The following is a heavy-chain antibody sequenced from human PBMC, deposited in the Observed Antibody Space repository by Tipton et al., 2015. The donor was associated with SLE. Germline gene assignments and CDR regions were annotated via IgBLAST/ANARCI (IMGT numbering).Heavy chain of an antibody. CDR3: AKDLEIIITFGGVIVD. D-gene: IGHD3-16*02. J-gene: IGHJ4*02. CDR2: ISGSVGST. Sequence: GSLRLSCAASGFTFSSYAMSWVRQAPGKGLEWVSAISGSVGSTYYADSVKGRFTISRDNSKNTLYLQMNSLRAEDTAVYYCAKDLEIIITFGGVIVDWGQGTLFNVPS. CDR1: GFTFSSYA. V-gene: IGHV3-23*01.